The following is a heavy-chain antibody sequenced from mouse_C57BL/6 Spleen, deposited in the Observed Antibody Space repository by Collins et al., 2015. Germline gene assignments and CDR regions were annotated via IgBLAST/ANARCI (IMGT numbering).Heavy chain of an antibody. CDR2: IFPGSGST. V-gene: IGHV1-75*01. J-gene: IGHJ1*03. D-gene: IGHD2-4*01. CDR1: GYTFTDYY. Sequence: QVQLKQSGAELVRPGASVKLSCKASGYTFTDYYINWVKQRPGQGLEWIGWIFPGSGSTYYNEKFKGKATLTVDKSSSTAYMLLSSLTSEDSAVYFCARVLYDYEWYFDVWGTGTTVTVSS. CDR3: ARVLYDYEWYFDV.